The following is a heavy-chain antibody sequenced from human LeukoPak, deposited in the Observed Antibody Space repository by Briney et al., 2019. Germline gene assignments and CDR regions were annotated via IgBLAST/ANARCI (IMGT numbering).Heavy chain of an antibody. CDR3: TTDPDIVVVPAARNWFDP. D-gene: IGHD2-2*01. Sequence: GGPLRLSCAASGFTFSNAWMSWVRQAPGKGLEWVGRIKSKTDGGTTDYAAPVKGRFTISRDDSKNTLYLQMNSLKTEDTAVYYCTTDPDIVVVPAARNWFDPWGQGTLVTVSS. J-gene: IGHJ5*02. CDR1: GFTFSNAW. V-gene: IGHV3-15*01. CDR2: IKSKTDGGTT.